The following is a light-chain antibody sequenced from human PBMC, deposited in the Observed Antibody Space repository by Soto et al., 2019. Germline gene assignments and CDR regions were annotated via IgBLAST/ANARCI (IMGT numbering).Light chain of an antibody. J-gene: IGKJ1*01. CDR3: QQRSNWQWT. CDR1: QSVSSY. V-gene: IGKV3-11*01. Sequence: EIVLTQSPATLSLSPGERATLSCRASQSVSSYLAWYQQKPGQAPTLLIYDASNRATGIPARFSGSGSGTDFALTISSLEPEDFAVYYCQQRSNWQWTCGQGTKVEIK. CDR2: DAS.